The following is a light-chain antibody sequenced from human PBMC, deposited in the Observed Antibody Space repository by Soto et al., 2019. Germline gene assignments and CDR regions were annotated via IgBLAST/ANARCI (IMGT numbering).Light chain of an antibody. V-gene: IGKV4-1*01. CDR1: QSVLYSPVNKNF. J-gene: IGKJ1*01. Sequence: DIVMTQSPESLAVSLGETATINCKSSQSVLYSPVNKNFLSWYQQKPGQPPKLLIFWASTRESGIPDRFSGSGSWTDFTVTFRSLQAEDVAVYYCNHYQSPPRTFGQGTNVEI. CDR2: WAS. CDR3: NHYQSPPRT.